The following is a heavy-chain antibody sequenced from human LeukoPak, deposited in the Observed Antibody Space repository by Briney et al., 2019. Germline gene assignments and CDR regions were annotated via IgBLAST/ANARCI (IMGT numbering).Heavy chain of an antibody. V-gene: IGHV3-74*01. CDR2: INSDGSST. CDR3: AATFYDSSAYDAFDI. Sequence: GGSLRLSCAAPGFTFSSYWMHWVRQAPGKGLVWVSRINSDGSSTIYADSVKGRLTISRDNAKNTLYLQINSLRAEDTAVYYCAATFYDSSAYDAFDIWGQGTMVTVSS. D-gene: IGHD3-22*01. CDR1: GFTFSSYW. J-gene: IGHJ3*02.